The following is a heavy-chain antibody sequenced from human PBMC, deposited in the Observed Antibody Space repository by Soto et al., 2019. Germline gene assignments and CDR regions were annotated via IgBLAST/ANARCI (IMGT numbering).Heavy chain of an antibody. CDR1: GGSISSSSYY. CDR3: ARLQPDIVVVPAAIGGQYYYYMDV. V-gene: IGHV4-39*01. J-gene: IGHJ6*03. Sequence: NLSETLSLTCTVSGGSISSSSYYWGWIRQPPGKGLEWIGSIYYSGSTYYNPSLKSRVTISVDTSKNQFSLKLSSVTAADTAVYYCARLQPDIVVVPAAIGGQYYYYMDVWGKGTTVTVSS. CDR2: IYYSGST. D-gene: IGHD2-2*02.